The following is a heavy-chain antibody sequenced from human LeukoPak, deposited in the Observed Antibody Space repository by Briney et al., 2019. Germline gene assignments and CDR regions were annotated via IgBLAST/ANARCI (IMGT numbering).Heavy chain of an antibody. J-gene: IGHJ4*02. CDR2: IKEDGSER. Sequence: GGSLRLSCEGSAFIFSGHWMNWVRQTPGKGLEWVASIKEDGSERQYVDSVKGRFSISRDNTKGSLFLQLNSLRAEDTAAYYCAKDVHLWQFDYWGQGTLVTVSS. V-gene: IGHV3-7*03. CDR3: AKDVHLWQFDY. CDR1: AFIFSGHW. D-gene: IGHD5-18*01.